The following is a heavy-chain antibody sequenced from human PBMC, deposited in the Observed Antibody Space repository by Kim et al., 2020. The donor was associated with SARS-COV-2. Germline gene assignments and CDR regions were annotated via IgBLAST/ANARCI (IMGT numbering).Heavy chain of an antibody. CDR3: ANDRRIRYPRDAFDI. D-gene: IGHD3-16*02. J-gene: IGHJ3*02. Sequence: ADSVKGRFTISRDNSNDILYLEMNNLRAEDTAVYYCANDRRIRYPRDAFDIWGQGTMVTVST. V-gene: IGHV3-23*01.